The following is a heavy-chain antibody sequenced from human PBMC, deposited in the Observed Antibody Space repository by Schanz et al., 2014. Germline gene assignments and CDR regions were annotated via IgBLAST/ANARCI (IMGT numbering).Heavy chain of an antibody. D-gene: IGHD1-1*01. CDR2: VSRSTPDI. V-gene: IGHV3-48*01. J-gene: IGHJ4*02. CDR3: ARDRRNADLDY. CDR1: GFSFSTYW. Sequence: EVQLLESGGGLIQPGGSLRLSCAASGFSFSTYWMSWVRQAPGKGLEWVSYVSRSTPDIYYADSVKGRFTMSRDNAKNSLYLEMNSLRAEDTALYYCARDRRNADLDYWGQGTLVTVSS.